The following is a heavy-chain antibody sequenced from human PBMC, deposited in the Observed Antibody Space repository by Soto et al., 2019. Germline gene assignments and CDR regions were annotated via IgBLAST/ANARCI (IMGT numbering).Heavy chain of an antibody. Sequence: SETLSLTCAVSGGSISSGGYYWSWIRQHPGKGLEWIGYIYYSGSTYYNPSLKSRVTISVDTSKNQFSLKLSSVTAADTAVYYCARDLGYDYRGKYNWFDPWGQGTLVTVSS. CDR3: ARDLGYDYRGKYNWFDP. V-gene: IGHV4-31*11. J-gene: IGHJ5*02. D-gene: IGHD5-12*01. CDR2: IYYSGST. CDR1: GGSISSGGYY.